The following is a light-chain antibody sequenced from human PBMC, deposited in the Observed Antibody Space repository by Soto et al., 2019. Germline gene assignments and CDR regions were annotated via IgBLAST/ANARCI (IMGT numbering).Light chain of an antibody. CDR2: GAS. CDR1: QVIXNL. V-gene: IGKV1-9*01. CDR3: QQLFMYTPT. J-gene: IGKJ3*01. Sequence: IQVTQWPASLPASEGDRVTITCRASQVIXNLFAWYQQKPGKAPKFLXYGASTLQGGGPSRLSGSGSGTDFTLTVSSLQPEYAATYYCQQLFMYTPTFGPGTKVDIK.